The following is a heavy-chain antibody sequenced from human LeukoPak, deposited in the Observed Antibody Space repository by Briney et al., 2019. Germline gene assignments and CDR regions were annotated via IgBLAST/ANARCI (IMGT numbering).Heavy chain of an antibody. J-gene: IGHJ3*02. CDR2: IYSGGST. Sequence: PGGSLRLSCAASGFTVSSNYMSWVRQAPGKGLEWASVIYSGGSTYYADSVKGRFTISRDNSKNTLYLQMNSLRAEDTAVYYCARLYSRRDGSPRGALDIWGQGTMVTVSS. V-gene: IGHV3-53*01. CDR1: GFTVSSNY. CDR3: ARLYSRRDGSPRGALDI. D-gene: IGHD5-24*01.